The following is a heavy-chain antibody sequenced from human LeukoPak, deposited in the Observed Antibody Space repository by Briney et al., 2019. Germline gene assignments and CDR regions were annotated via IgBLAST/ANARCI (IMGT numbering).Heavy chain of an antibody. Sequence: ASVKVSCKASGYTFTSYGSSCLRQAPGQELEWLGWISAYNGNTNYAQKLQSRVSKNADKSTSLAFRELRSLRTDDTAVYYCPRSSGNFFLSDYWGQGTLVTVSS. CDR1: GYTFTSYG. V-gene: IGHV1-18*01. CDR3: PRSSGNFFLSDY. J-gene: IGHJ4*02. CDR2: ISAYNGNT. D-gene: IGHD1-26*01.